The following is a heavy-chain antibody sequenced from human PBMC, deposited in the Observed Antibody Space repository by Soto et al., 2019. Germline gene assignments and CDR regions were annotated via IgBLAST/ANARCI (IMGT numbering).Heavy chain of an antibody. D-gene: IGHD3-10*01. CDR2: SIPIFGTA. Sequence: QVQLVQSGAEVKKPGSSVKVSCKASGGTFSSYAISWVRQAPGQGLEWMGGSIPIFGTANYAQKFQGRVAIAADESPSTAYMELSSLRSGDTAVYYCAREGSYPPVAFDPWGQGTLVIVSS. V-gene: IGHV1-69*12. CDR1: GGTFSSYA. CDR3: AREGSYPPVAFDP. J-gene: IGHJ5*02.